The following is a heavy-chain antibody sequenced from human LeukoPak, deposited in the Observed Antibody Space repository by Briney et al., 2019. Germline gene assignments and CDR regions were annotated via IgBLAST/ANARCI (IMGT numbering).Heavy chain of an antibody. CDR3: ADLEGWRGY. CDR2: ISSSSSTI. J-gene: IGHJ4*02. V-gene: IGHV3-48*02. Sequence: HPAGSLRLSCAASGFIFSSYHMNWVRQAPGKGLEWVSYISSSSSTIHYADSVKGRFTISRDNAKNSLYLQMNSLRDEDTAVYYCADLEGWRGYWGQGTLVTVSS. D-gene: IGHD3-3*01. CDR1: GFIFSSYH.